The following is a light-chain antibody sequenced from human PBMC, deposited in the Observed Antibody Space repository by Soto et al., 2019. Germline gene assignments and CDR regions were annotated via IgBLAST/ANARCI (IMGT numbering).Light chain of an antibody. CDR1: QSVSSSY. V-gene: IGKV3-20*01. J-gene: IGKJ4*01. CDR3: QLYGCSPLT. Sequence: LLSQHSHTLSLSPGERATLSCRTSQSVSSSYLAWYQQEPGQAPRLLIYGASSRATRIPDRFSGSGSGTDFTLTISRLEPEDCAGYYSQLYGCSPLTFGG. CDR2: GAS.